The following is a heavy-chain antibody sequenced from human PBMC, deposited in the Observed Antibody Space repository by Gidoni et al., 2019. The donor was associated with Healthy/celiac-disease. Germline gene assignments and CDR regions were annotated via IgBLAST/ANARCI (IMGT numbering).Heavy chain of an antibody. D-gene: IGHD4-17*01. J-gene: IGHJ4*02. CDR1: GYRFTSYW. CDR2: IDRSDSDT. CDR3: ATHRGGGDSTVTPY. Sequence: EVQLVQSGAEVKKPGESLRISCKDSGYRFTSYWISWVRQMPAKGLEWMGRIDRSDSDTTSSPSFQGHVTISADKPISTAFLQWSSLKASDTAMYYCATHRGGGDSTVTPYWGQGTLVTVSS. V-gene: IGHV5-10-1*01.